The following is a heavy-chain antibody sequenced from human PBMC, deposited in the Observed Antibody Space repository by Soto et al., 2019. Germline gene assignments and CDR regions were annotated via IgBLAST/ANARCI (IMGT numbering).Heavy chain of an antibody. D-gene: IGHD3-3*01. V-gene: IGHV1-69*01. J-gene: IGHJ6*02. CDR3: ARGSNYDFWSGYGMDV. Sequence: QVQLVQSGAEVKKPGSSVKVSCKASGGTFSSYAISWVRQAPGQGLEWMGGIIPIFGTANYAQKFQGRVTITADESTSTADMELSSLRSEDTAVYYCARGSNYDFWSGYGMDVWGQGTTVTVSS. CDR2: IIPIFGTA. CDR1: GGTFSSYA.